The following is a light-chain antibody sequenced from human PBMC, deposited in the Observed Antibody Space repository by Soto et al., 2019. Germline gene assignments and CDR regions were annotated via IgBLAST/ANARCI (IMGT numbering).Light chain of an antibody. CDR3: QQSYSTPQT. V-gene: IGKV1-39*01. CDR1: QSISSY. Sequence: DIQMTQSPSSLSASVGDRVTITCRASQSISSYLNWYQQKPGKAPKLLIYAASSLQSGVPSRFSGSGSGTDFTLTISSLQPDDFATYYCQQSYSTPQTFGQGPKVDIK. J-gene: IGKJ1*01. CDR2: AAS.